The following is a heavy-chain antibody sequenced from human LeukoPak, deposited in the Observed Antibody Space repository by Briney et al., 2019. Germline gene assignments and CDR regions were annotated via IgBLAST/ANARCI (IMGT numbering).Heavy chain of an antibody. CDR3: ARVDGSPDY. V-gene: IGHV1-18*01. CDR1: GYTFTSYG. CDR2: ISAYNGNT. J-gene: IGHJ4*02. D-gene: IGHD2-15*01. Sequence: EASVKVSCKASGYTFTSYGISWVRQAPGQGLEWMGWISAYNGNTNYAQKFQGRVTITRDTSISTVYMELSSLRSEDTAVYFCARVDGSPDYWGQGTLVTVSS.